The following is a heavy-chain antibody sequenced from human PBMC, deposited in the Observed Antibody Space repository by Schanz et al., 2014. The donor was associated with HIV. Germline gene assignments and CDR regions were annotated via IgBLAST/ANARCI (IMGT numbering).Heavy chain of an antibody. Sequence: VQLLESGGDLVQPGGSLRLSCAASGFSFSIFGMHWVRQAPGKGLEWVEIIGYDGNNKYYADSVKGRFTVSRDNSKNPNTLYLQMNSLRAEDTAVYYCARDQGTTWTSGGNWFDPWGQGTLVTVSS. D-gene: IGHD1-1*01. CDR2: IGYDGNNK. CDR1: GFSFSIFG. V-gene: IGHV3-33*01. CDR3: ARDQGTTWTSGGNWFDP. J-gene: IGHJ5*02.